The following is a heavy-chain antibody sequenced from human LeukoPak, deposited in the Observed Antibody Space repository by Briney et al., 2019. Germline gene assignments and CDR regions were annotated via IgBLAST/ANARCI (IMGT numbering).Heavy chain of an antibody. Sequence: GASVKVSCKASGGTFSSYAISWVRQAPGQGLEWMGRIIPILGIANYAQKFQERVTITRNMSTSTAYMELSSLRSEDTAVYYCATIEDNDFWSPSDYWGQGSLVIVSS. CDR3: ATIEDNDFWSPSDY. CDR1: GGTFSSYA. V-gene: IGHV1-69*04. J-gene: IGHJ4*02. D-gene: IGHD3-3*01. CDR2: IIPILGIA.